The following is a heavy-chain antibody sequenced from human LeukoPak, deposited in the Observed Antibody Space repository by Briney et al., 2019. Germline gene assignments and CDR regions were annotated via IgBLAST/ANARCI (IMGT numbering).Heavy chain of an antibody. V-gene: IGHV4-59*01. CDR3: ARSPPSGGNIDY. CDR1: GGSISSYY. J-gene: IGHJ4*02. D-gene: IGHD3-16*01. CDR2: IYYSGST. Sequence: PSETLSLTCPVSGGSISSYYCSWIQQPPGKGLEWIGYIYYSGSTNYNPSLKSRVTISVDTSKNQFSLKLSSVTAADTAVYYCARSPPSGGNIDYWGQGTLVTVSS.